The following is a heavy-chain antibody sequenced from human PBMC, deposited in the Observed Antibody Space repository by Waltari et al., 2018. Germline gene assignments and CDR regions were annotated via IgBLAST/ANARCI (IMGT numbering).Heavy chain of an antibody. Sequence: QVQLVQSGAEVKKPGASVTVSCKASGYTFTSYAMHWVRQAPGQRLEWMGWINAGNGNTKYSQKFQGRVTITRDTSASTAYMELSSLRSEDTAVYYCARLGELDYYDSSHPLCYWGQGTLVTVSS. J-gene: IGHJ4*02. D-gene: IGHD3-22*01. CDR2: INAGNGNT. CDR3: ARLGELDYYDSSHPLCY. V-gene: IGHV1-3*01. CDR1: GYTFTSYA.